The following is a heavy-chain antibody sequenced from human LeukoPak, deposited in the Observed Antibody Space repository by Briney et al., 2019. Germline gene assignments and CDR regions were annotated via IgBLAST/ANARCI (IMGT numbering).Heavy chain of an antibody. CDR3: ARDRASSTSGYFDY. CDR1: GFTFSSYA. D-gene: IGHD6-6*01. V-gene: IGHV3-23*01. Sequence: GGSLRLSCAASGFTFSSYAMSWVRQAPGKGPEWVSAISGSGGSTYYADSVKGRFTISRDNFKNTLYLQMNSLRAEDTAVYYCARDRASSTSGYFDYWGQGTLATVSS. J-gene: IGHJ4*02. CDR2: ISGSGGST.